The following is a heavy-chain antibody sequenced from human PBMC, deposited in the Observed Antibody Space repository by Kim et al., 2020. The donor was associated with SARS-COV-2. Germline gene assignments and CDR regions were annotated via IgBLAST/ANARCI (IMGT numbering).Heavy chain of an antibody. V-gene: IGHV1-69*01. CDR3: ARGVVVAATRGGFDY. J-gene: IGHJ4*02. Sequence: KFQGRVTITADESTSTAYMELSSLRSEDTAVYYCARGVVVAATRGGFDYWGQGTLVTVSS. D-gene: IGHD2-15*01.